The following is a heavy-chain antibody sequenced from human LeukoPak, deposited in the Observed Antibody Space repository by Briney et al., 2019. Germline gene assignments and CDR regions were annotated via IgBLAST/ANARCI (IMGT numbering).Heavy chain of an antibody. J-gene: IGHJ4*02. V-gene: IGHV1-2*06. CDR3: ARDSPYYDFWSGYQIYFDY. CDR2: INPNSGGT. CDR1: GYTFTGYY. Sequence: ASVKVSCKASGYTFTGYYMHWVRQAPGQGLEWMGRINPNSGGTNYAQKFQGRVTMTRDTSISTAYMELRSLRSDDTAVYYCARDSPYYDFWSGYQIYFDYWGQGTLVTVSS. D-gene: IGHD3-3*01.